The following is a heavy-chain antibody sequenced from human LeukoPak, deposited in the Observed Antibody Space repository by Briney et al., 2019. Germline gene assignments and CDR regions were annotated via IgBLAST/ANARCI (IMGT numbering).Heavy chain of an antibody. D-gene: IGHD3-22*01. CDR2: IIPILGIA. CDR1: GGTFSSYV. J-gene: IGHJ4*02. CDR3: ASPPADYYDSRDYFDY. V-gene: IGHV1-69*04. Sequence: GSSVKVSCKPSGGTFSSYVISWVRQAPGQGLEWMGRIIPILGIANYAQKFQGRVTITADKSTSTAYMELSSLRSEDTAVYYCASPPADYYDSRDYFDYWGQGTLVTVSS.